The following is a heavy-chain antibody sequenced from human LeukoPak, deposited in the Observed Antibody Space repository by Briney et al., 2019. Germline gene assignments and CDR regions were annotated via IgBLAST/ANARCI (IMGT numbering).Heavy chain of an antibody. D-gene: IGHD6-19*01. CDR3: AKRWWQWYYFDY. V-gene: IGHV3-23*01. J-gene: IGHJ4*02. CDR2: VSGSACRT. Sequence: PGGSLRLPCAASGFPFSTYAMNWVRQAPGKGLEGVSGVSGSACRTYYAESVKGRFTISRDNSKNTLYLQMNSLRVEDTAVYFCAKRWWQWYYFDYWGQGTLVTVSS. CDR1: GFPFSTYA.